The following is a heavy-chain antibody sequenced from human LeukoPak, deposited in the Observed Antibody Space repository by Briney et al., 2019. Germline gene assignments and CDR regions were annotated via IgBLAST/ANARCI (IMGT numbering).Heavy chain of an antibody. CDR1: GFTFSSYG. Sequence: GGSLRLSCAASGFTFSSYGMHWVRQAPGKGLEWVAVIWYDGSNKYYADSVKGRFTISRDNSKNTLYLQMNSLRAEDTAVYYCARGPPGAYCGGDCLHYFDYWGQGTLVTVSS. CDR2: IWYDGSNK. D-gene: IGHD2-21*02. CDR3: ARGPPGAYCGGDCLHYFDY. J-gene: IGHJ4*02. V-gene: IGHV3-33*01.